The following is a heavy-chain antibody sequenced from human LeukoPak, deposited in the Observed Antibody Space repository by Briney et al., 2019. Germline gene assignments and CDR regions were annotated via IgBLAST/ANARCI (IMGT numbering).Heavy chain of an antibody. Sequence: SQTLSLTCTVSGGSISSGGYYWSWIRQHPGKGLEWIGYIYYSGSTYYNPSLKSRVTISVDTSKNQFSLKLSSVTAADTAVYYCARDFVRGSYYYMDVWGKGTTVTVSS. D-gene: IGHD3-16*01. J-gene: IGHJ6*03. CDR2: IYYSGST. CDR3: ARDFVRGSYYYMDV. CDR1: GGSISSGGYY. V-gene: IGHV4-31*03.